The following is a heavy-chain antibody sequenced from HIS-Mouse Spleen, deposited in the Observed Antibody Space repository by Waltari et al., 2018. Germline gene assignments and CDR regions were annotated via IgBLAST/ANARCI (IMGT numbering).Heavy chain of an antibody. CDR2: RSEEVRNK. CDR3: ARDYYDSSGYSYFDY. CDR1: GFTFSSYA. J-gene: IGHJ4*02. V-gene: IGHV3-30*16. Sequence: QVQLVESGGGVVQPGRSLRLSCADSGFTFSSYAMHWVRQAAGRWGEWVKVRSEEVRNKYYENSVKGRFTISVNNSKNPLYLKMNSLRAEDTAVYYCARDYYDSSGYSYFDYWGQGTLVTVSS. D-gene: IGHD3-22*01.